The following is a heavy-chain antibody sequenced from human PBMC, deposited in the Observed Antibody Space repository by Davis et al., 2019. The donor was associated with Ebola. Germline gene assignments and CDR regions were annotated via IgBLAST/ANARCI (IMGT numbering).Heavy chain of an antibody. D-gene: IGHD1-26*01. J-gene: IGHJ6*02. Sequence: SDTLSLTCPVSGGSISSSYWTWIRQPPGKGLEWIAYIYYSGNTNYSPSLKGRATISVDTSKRQFSLKLSSVTAADTAVYYCARGTGSHSSNMDVWGQGTTVTVSS. CDR1: GGSISSSY. CDR2: IYYSGNT. V-gene: IGHV4-59*01. CDR3: ARGTGSHSSNMDV.